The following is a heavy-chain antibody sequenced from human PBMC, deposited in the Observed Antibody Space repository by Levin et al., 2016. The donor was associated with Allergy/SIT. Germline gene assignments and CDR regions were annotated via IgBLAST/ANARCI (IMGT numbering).Heavy chain of an antibody. CDR2: INHSGST. V-gene: IGHV4-34*01. D-gene: IGHD3-9*01. J-gene: IGHJ4*02. CDR3: ARGQGDILTGYYIQSRWYYFDY. Sequence: WIRQPPGKGLEWIGEINHSGSTNYNPSLKSRVTISVDTSKNQFSLKLSSVTAADTAVYYCARGQGDILTGYYIQSRWYYFDYWGQGTLVTVSS.